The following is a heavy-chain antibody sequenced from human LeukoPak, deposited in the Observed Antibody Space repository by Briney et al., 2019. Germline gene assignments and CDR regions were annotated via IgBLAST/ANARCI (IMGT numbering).Heavy chain of an antibody. CDR1: GGSISSYY. CDR3: ARDPNSGYDYVVDYYYYGMDV. Sequence: SETLSLTCTVSGGSISSYYWSWIRQPPGKGLEWIGYIYYSGNTNYNPSLKSRVTISVDTSKNQFSLKLSSVTAADTAVYYCARDPNSGYDYVVDYYYYGMDVWGQGTTVTVSS. V-gene: IGHV4-59*12. D-gene: IGHD5-12*01. CDR2: IYYSGNT. J-gene: IGHJ6*02.